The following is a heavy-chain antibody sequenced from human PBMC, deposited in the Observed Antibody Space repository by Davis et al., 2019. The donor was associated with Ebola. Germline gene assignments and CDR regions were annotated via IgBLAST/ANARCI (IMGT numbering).Heavy chain of an antibody. CDR1: GFTFDDYA. D-gene: IGHD3-9*01. V-gene: IGHV3-9*01. CDR3: AKEGNTYYDILTGYYDY. J-gene: IGHJ4*02. Sequence: PGGSLRLSCAASGFTFDDYAMHWVRQAPGKGLEWVSGISWNSGSIGYADSVKGRFTISRDNAKNTLYLQMNSLRAEDTAVYYCAKEGNTYYDILTGYYDYWGQGTLVTVSS. CDR2: ISWNSGSI.